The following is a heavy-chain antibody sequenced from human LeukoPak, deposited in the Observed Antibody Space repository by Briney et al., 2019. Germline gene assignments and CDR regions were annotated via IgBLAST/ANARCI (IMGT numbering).Heavy chain of an antibody. Sequence: GGSLRLSCAASGFTFSSYSMNWVRQAPGKGLEWVSSISSSSSYIYYADSVKGRFTISRDNAKNSLYLQMNSLRAEDTAVYYCARFGAPHTYYYDSSGYRHDAFDTWGQGTMATVSS. CDR1: GFTFSSYS. CDR3: ARFGAPHTYYYDSSGYRHDAFDT. D-gene: IGHD3-22*01. J-gene: IGHJ3*02. CDR2: ISSSSSYI. V-gene: IGHV3-21*01.